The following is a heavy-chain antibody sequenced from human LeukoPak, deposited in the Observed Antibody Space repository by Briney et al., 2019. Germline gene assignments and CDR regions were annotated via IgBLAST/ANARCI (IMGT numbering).Heavy chain of an antibody. V-gene: IGHV1-18*01. Sequence: ASVKVSCKASGYTFTSYGISWVRQAPGQGLEWMGWISAYNGNTNYAQKLQGRVTMTTDTSTSTAYMELRSPRSDDTAVYYCARTYDSSGYRPYYYYGMDVWGQGTTVTVSS. CDR1: GYTFTSYG. D-gene: IGHD3-22*01. CDR3: ARTYDSSGYRPYYYYGMDV. J-gene: IGHJ6*02. CDR2: ISAYNGNT.